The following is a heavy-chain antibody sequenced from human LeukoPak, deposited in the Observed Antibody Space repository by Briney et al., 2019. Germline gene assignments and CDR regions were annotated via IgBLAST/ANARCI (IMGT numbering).Heavy chain of an antibody. V-gene: IGHV4-59*12. CDR1: GGSISSYY. CDR2: IYYSGST. D-gene: IGHD3-22*01. CDR3: ARRDSSGYPTVDY. J-gene: IGHJ4*02. Sequence: SETLSLTCTVSGGSISSYYWSWIRQPPGKGLEWIGYIYYSGSTNYNPSLKSRVTISVDTSKNQFSPKLSSVTAADTAVYYCARRDSSGYPTVDYWGQGTLVTVSS.